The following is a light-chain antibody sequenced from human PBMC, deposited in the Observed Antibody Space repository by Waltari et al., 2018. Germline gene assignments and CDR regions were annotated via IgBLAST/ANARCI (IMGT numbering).Light chain of an antibody. J-gene: IGKJ1*01. V-gene: IGKV1-39*01. CDR3: QQSYSHTRT. Sequence: DIQMTQSPPSLSASAGDRVTITCRASQSISSYLNGYQQKPGIAPKLLIYAASSLQSGVPSRFSGSGSGRDFTLIISSLQPEDFATYSCQQSYSHTRTFGQGTKVEIK. CDR2: AAS. CDR1: QSISSY.